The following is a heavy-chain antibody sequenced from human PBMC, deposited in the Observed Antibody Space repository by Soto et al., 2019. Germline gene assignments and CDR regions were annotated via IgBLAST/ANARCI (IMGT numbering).Heavy chain of an antibody. CDR2: INSGRSGI. CDR1: GFAFSYYW. CDR3: VRGTGATAEAHKGLSEY. V-gene: IGHV3-74*01. Sequence: RLSCTASGFAFSYYWVHWVRQAPGKGLVWVSRINSGRSGISYADSVKSRFTISRDDAENTLYLQMNGLRAEDTAVYYCVRGTGATAEAHKGLSEYCAQGPQVIFSS. J-gene: IGHJ4*02.